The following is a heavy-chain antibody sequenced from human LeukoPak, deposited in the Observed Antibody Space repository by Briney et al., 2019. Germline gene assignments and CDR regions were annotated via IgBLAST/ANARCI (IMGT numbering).Heavy chain of an antibody. CDR1: GFTVSSNY. D-gene: IGHD1-26*01. V-gene: IGHV3-66*02. CDR2: IYSGGST. Sequence: HAGGSLRLSCAASGFTVSSNYMSWVRQAPGKGLEWVSVIYSGGSTYYADSVKGRFTISRDNSKNTLYLQMNSLRAEDTAVYYCARGVVRGSYFWSHDCWGQGTLVTVSS. J-gene: IGHJ4*02. CDR3: ARGVVRGSYFWSHDC.